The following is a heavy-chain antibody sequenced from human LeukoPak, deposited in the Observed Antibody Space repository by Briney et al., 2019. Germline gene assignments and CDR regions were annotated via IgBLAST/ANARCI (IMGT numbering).Heavy chain of an antibody. V-gene: IGHV7-4-1*02. J-gene: IGHJ4*02. CDR3: ARGFRGGLWTPYFDY. D-gene: IGHD4/OR15-4a*01. CDR1: GYTFTSYA. CDR2: INTNTGNP. Sequence: ASVKVSCKASGYTFTSYAMNWVRQAPGQGLEWMGWINTNTGNPTYAQGFTGRFVFSLDTSVSTAYLQISSLKAEDTAVYYCARGFRGGLWTPYFDYWGQGTLVTVSS.